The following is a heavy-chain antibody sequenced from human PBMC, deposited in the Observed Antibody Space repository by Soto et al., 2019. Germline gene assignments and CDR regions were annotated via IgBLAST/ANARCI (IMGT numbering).Heavy chain of an antibody. CDR3: AREGGYEWAYYYGMDV. Sequence: LSLPCAISGESGSSNSAAWNCIRQSPSRGLEWLGRTYYRSKWYNDYAVSVKSRITINPDTSKNQFSLQLNSVTPEDTAVYYCAREGGYEWAYYYGMDVWGQGTTVTVSS. J-gene: IGHJ6*02. CDR1: GESGSSNSAA. CDR2: TYYRSKWYN. V-gene: IGHV6-1*01. D-gene: IGHD5-12*01.